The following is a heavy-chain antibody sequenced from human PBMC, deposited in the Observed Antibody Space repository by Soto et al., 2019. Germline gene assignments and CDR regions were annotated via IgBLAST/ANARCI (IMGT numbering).Heavy chain of an antibody. CDR2: ISYGGDNK. D-gene: IGHD6-13*01. J-gene: IGHJ4*02. CDR1: GFIFSDYA. V-gene: IGHV3-30*09. CDR3: AKARHSTSWYGLEADF. Sequence: QVQLVESGGGVVQPGRSLRLSCAASGFIFSDYAMHWVRQAPGKGLEWVAVISYGGDNKYYADSVRGRFAISRDNLKNPLDLQMNSLNPEETAVYHWAKARHSTSWYGLEADFWGQGTLVTVSS.